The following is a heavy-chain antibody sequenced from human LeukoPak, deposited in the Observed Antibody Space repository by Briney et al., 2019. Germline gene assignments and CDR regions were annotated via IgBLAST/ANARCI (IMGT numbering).Heavy chain of an antibody. CDR2: ISSGSDYI. CDR1: GFTFSLYN. V-gene: IGHV3-21*01. D-gene: IGHD2-15*01. Sequence: GGSLRLSCAASGFTFSLYNMNWVRQAPGKGLEWVSSISSGSDYIFYGDSLKGRFSISRDNAKNSLYLQMDSLRAEDTAVYYCARGGRRFDSWGQGTLVSVSS. CDR3: ARGGRRFDS. J-gene: IGHJ5*01.